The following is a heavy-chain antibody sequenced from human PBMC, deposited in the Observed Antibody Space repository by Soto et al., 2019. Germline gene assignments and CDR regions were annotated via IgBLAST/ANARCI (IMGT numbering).Heavy chain of an antibody. CDR3: ARHLRIRGTIVERIIFDY. J-gene: IGHJ4*02. D-gene: IGHD2-15*01. CDR1: GGSISISGSY. V-gene: IGHV4-39*01. CDR2: IYYTGST. Sequence: SETLSLTCTVSGGSISISGSYWGWIRQPPGKGPEWIASIYYTGSTFYNPSLKSRVTTSVDTSKNQFSLKLSSVTAADTAVYYCARHLRIRGTIVERIIFDYRGQGSRVTVSS.